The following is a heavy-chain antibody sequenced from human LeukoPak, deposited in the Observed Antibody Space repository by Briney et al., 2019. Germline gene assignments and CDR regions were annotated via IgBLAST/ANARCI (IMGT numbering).Heavy chain of an antibody. V-gene: IGHV3-23*01. Sequence: GGSLRLSCAASGFTFSSYAMTWVRQSPGKGLEWVSVIGSGGDTYYSDCVQGRFTISRDNSKNKLYLQMNSLRDDDTAVYYCAKYYAARSRSFDFWGQGTLVTVSS. CDR2: IGSGGDT. J-gene: IGHJ4*02. CDR1: GFTFSSYA. D-gene: IGHD3-10*01. CDR3: AKYYAARSRSFDF.